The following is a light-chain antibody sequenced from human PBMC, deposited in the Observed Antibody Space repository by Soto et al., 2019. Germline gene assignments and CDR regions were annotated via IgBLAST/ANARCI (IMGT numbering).Light chain of an antibody. CDR3: QQYDNLPLT. V-gene: IGKV1-33*01. J-gene: IGKJ4*01. CDR1: QDISNY. Sequence: DLQMTQSPSSLSASVGDRVTITCQASQDISNYLNWYQQKPGKAPKLLNYDASNLETEVPSRFSGSGSGTDFTFTISSLQPEDIATYYCQQYDNLPLTFGGGTKVEIK. CDR2: DAS.